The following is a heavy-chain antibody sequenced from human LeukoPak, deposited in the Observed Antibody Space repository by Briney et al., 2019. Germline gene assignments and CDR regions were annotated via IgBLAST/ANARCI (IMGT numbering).Heavy chain of an antibody. J-gene: IGHJ4*02. CDR3: TRDPPTRY. CDR1: GFTFGDYT. D-gene: IGHD1-26*01. CDR2: IRKKADGGTP. V-gene: IGHV3-49*03. Sequence: GGSLRLYCTASGFTFGDYTITWIRQAPGKGLVWVGFIRKKADGGTPEYAASVKGRFIISRDDTKSIAYLQMNSLKTDDTAVYYCTRDPPTRYWGQGTLVSVSS.